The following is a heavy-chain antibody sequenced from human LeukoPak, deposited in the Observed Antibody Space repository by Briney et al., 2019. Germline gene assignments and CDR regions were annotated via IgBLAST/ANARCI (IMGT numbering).Heavy chain of an antibody. Sequence: GGSLRLSCAASGYTFSRYWMHWVRQAPGKGLEWVSSISSSSSYIYYADSVKGRFTISRDNAKNSLYLQMNSLRAEDTAVYYCAREDYYGSGSFDYWGQGTLVTISS. CDR3: AREDYYGSGSFDY. CDR2: ISSSSSYI. J-gene: IGHJ4*02. CDR1: GYTFSRYW. D-gene: IGHD3-10*01. V-gene: IGHV3-21*01.